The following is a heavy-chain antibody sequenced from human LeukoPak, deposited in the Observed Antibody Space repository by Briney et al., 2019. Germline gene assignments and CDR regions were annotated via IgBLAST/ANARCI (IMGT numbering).Heavy chain of an antibody. CDR1: GFTFSEYA. CDR3: GRDPNGDYVGAFEF. V-gene: IGHV3-23*05. D-gene: IGHD4-17*01. Sequence: GGSLRLSCAASGFTFSEYALVWVRQAPGEGLEWDSASSSGGSNTLYADAVKGRFTISRDNSKNTLYLQMDSLRAEDTAVYFCGRDPNGDYVGAFEFWGHGTMVTVSS. J-gene: IGHJ3*01. CDR2: SSSGGSNT.